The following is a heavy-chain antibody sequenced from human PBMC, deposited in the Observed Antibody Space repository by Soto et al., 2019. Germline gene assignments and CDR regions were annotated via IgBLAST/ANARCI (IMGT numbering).Heavy chain of an antibody. J-gene: IGHJ5*02. CDR3: ARGPRIVLVPAADQPTYNWFDP. V-gene: IGHV1-18*01. CDR2: ISAYNGNT. D-gene: IGHD2-2*01. Sequence: ASVKVSCKASGYTFTSYGISWVRQAPGQGLEWMGWISAYNGNTNYAQKLQGRVTMTTDTSTSTAYMELRSLRSDDTAVYYCARGPRIVLVPAADQPTYNWFDPWGQGTLVTAPQ. CDR1: GYTFTSYG.